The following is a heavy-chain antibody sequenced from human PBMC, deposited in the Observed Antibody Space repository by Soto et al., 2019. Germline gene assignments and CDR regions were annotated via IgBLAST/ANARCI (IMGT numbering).Heavy chain of an antibody. J-gene: IGHJ3*02. D-gene: IGHD6-6*01. Sequence: EASVKVSCKASGYTFTGYYMHWVRQAPGQGLEWMGWINPNTGGTNYAQKFQGRVTMTRDTSISTAYMALSRLRSDDTAVYFCASFEYSGSSDAFDIWGQGTLVTVSS. V-gene: IGHV1-2*02. CDR3: ASFEYSGSSDAFDI. CDR2: INPNTGGT. CDR1: GYTFTGYY.